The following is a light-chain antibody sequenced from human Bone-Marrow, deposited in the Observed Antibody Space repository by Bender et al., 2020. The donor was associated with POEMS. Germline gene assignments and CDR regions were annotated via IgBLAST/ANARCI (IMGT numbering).Light chain of an antibody. J-gene: IGLJ1*01. CDR2: ANI. CDR1: NTNIGIGFD. CDR3: SSYTSSITLV. V-gene: IGLV1-40*01. Sequence: QSVLTQPPSVSGAPGQRVTISCTGSNTNIGIGFDVNWYQVLPGTAPRLLIYANINRPSGVPDRFSGSKSGNTASLTISGFQAEDEAEYYCSSYTSSITLVFGTVTTVAFL.